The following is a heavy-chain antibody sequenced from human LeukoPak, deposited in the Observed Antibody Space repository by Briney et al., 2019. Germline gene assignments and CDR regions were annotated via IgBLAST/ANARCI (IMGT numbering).Heavy chain of an antibody. D-gene: IGHD5-24*01. Sequence: GGSLRLSCAASGFTLSTYWMHWVRQTPGKGLAWVSRVNPDGSSINYADSVKGRFTISRDNAKSTLYLQMKSVTAEDTAVYYCATAGNYRFDNWGQGILVTVSS. J-gene: IGHJ5*02. V-gene: IGHV3-74*01. CDR1: GFTLSTYW. CDR3: ATAGNYRFDN. CDR2: VNPDGSSI.